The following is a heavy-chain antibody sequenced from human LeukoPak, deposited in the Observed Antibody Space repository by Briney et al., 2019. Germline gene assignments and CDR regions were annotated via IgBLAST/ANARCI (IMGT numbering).Heavy chain of an antibody. D-gene: IGHD6-13*01. CDR1: GFTVSNNY. CDR2: IYSGGST. V-gene: IGHV3-53*01. CDR3: ARVAGSSWSYYFDY. Sequence: GGSLRLSCAASGFTVSNNYMSWVRQAPGKGLEWVSVIYSGGSTYYADSVKGRFTISRDNSKNTLYLQMNSLRAEDTAVYYCARVAGSSWSYYFDYWGQGTLVTVSS. J-gene: IGHJ4*02.